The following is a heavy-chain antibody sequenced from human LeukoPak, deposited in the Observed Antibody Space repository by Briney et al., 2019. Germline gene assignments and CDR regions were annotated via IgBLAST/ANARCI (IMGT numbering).Heavy chain of an antibody. V-gene: IGHV3-11*01. CDR2: ISGRGNSI. CDR3: VKSGSYSSPYYFDY. J-gene: IGHJ4*02. D-gene: IGHD3-10*01. CDR1: GLTFSDYY. Sequence: GGSLRLSCAASGLTFSDYYMNWIRQTPEKGLEWLSYISGRGNSIYYADSVKGRFTISRDNAKNSLYLRMNSLRPEDMALYYCVKSGSYSSPYYFDYWGQGTLVTVSS.